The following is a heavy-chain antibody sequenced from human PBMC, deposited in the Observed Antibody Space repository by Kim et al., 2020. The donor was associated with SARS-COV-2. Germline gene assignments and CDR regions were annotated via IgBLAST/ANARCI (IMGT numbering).Heavy chain of an antibody. CDR3: AKDRRSSWYSSSWY. V-gene: IGHV3-30*18. Sequence: GGSLRLSCAASGFTFSSYGMHWVRQAPGKGLEWVAVISYDGSNKYYADSVKGRFTISRDNSKNTLYLQMNSLRAEDTAVYCCAKDRRSSWYSSSWY. D-gene: IGHD6-13*01. J-gene: IGHJ2*01. CDR2: ISYDGSNK. CDR1: GFTFSSYG.